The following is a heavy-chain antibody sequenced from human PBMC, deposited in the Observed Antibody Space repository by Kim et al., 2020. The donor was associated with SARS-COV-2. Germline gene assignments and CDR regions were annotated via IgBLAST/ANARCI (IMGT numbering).Heavy chain of an antibody. CDR3: TTERIRVRGVPYYFDY. J-gene: IGHJ4*02. CDR1: GFTFSNAW. CDR2: IKSKTDGGTT. Sequence: GWSLRLSCAASGFTFSNAWMSWVRQAPGKGLEWVGRIKSKTDGGTTDYAAPVKGRFTISRDDSKNTLYLQMNSLKTEDTAVYYCTTERIRVRGVPYYFDYWGQGTLVTVSS. V-gene: IGHV3-15*01. D-gene: IGHD3-10*01.